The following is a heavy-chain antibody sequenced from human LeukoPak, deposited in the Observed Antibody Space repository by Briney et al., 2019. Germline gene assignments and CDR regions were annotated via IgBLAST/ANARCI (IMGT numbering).Heavy chain of an antibody. D-gene: IGHD2-15*01. Sequence: PAGSLRLSCTGSGFTVSSNSWSWVRQAPGKGLEWVSFIYSGGKTHSSDSVKGRFTISRDNSKNALYLQMSSLRAEDTAIYYCARRAGEYSHPYDYWGQGTLVTVSS. CDR1: GFTVSSNS. CDR2: IYSGGKT. J-gene: IGHJ4*02. V-gene: IGHV3-53*01. CDR3: ARRAGEYSHPYDY.